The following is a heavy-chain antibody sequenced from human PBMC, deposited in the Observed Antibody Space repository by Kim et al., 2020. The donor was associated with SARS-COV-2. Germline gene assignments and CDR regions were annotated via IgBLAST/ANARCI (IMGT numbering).Heavy chain of an antibody. CDR1: GFTFSNYP. CDR2: IDGSGSRT. Sequence: GGSLRLSCEASGFTFSNYPMGWVRQAPGKGLEWVSLIDGSGSRTFYADSVKGRFTISRDNSKNSLSLQMSSLRAEDMAIYYCAKELRMYTSALDSWGQGTLVTVSS. J-gene: IGHJ4*02. V-gene: IGHV3-23*01. D-gene: IGHD1-1*01. CDR3: AKELRMYTSALDS.